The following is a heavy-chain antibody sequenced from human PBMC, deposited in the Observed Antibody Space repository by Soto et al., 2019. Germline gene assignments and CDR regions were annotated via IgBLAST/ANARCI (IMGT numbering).Heavy chain of an antibody. D-gene: IGHD2-2*02. CDR3: AHLPTFYLYFLFGP. V-gene: IGHV2-5*02. Sequence: QITLKESGPTLVKPTQTLTLTCTFSGFSLTTRGVGVGWIRQPPGKALECLALIYWDDDKRYSPSLQSRLSTTKLTSKIQVVLTMTQVDPADTASSYCAHLPTFYLYFLFGPWGPVTLVSVSS. CDR1: GFSLTTRGVG. J-gene: IGHJ5*02. CDR2: IYWDDDK.